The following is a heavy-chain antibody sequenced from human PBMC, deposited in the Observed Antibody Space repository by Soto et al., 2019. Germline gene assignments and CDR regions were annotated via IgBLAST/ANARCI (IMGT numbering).Heavy chain of an antibody. V-gene: IGHV1-18*01. J-gene: IGHJ5*02. CDR2: ISAYNGST. D-gene: IGHD5-12*01. CDR1: GYTFTSYG. CDR3: ARSQGSDIVAPMGLLAP. Sequence: SVKVSCKASGYTFTSYGISWVRQAPGQGLEWMGWISAYNGSTNYAQKLQGRVTMTTDTSTSTAYMELRSLRSDDTAVYSCARSQGSDIVAPMGLLAPRGKGTLVTVAS.